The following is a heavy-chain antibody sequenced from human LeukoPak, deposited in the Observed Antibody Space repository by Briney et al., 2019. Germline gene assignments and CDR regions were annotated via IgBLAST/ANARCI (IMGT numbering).Heavy chain of an antibody. CDR3: AKDGAQYGSGWYD. J-gene: IGHJ4*02. CDR2: IRYDGSNK. Sequence: PGGSLRLSCAASGFTFSSYGMHWVRQAPGKGLEWVAFIRYDGSNKYYADSVKGRLTISRDNSKNTLYLQMNSLRAEDTAVYYCAKDGAQYGSGWYDWGQGTLVTVSS. D-gene: IGHD6-19*01. V-gene: IGHV3-30*02. CDR1: GFTFSSYG.